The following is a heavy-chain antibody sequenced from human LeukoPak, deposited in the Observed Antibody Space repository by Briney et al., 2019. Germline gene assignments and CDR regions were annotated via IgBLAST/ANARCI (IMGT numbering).Heavy chain of an antibody. V-gene: IGHV3-7*01. CDR2: INQDGSEK. Sequence: QPGGSLRLSCAASGFTFSRYWMRWVRQAPGKGLEWVASINQDGSEKYYVDSVKGRFTISRDNAKNSLYLQMNSLRAEGTAVYYCARAGVPAASDYWGQGTLVTVSS. CDR1: GFTFSRYW. D-gene: IGHD2-2*01. CDR3: ARAGVPAASDY. J-gene: IGHJ4*02.